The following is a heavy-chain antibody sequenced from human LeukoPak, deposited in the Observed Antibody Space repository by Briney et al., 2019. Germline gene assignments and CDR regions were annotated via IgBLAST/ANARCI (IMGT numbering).Heavy chain of an antibody. D-gene: IGHD3-22*01. Sequence: PGGSLRLSCAASGFPFSNYAMTWVRQAPGKGLERVSGTSDSGDRTYYADSVKGRFTISRDNSKDMLYLQMNSLRVEDTALYYCAKGLGTSGYHDYWGQGTLVTVSS. CDR3: AKGLGTSGYHDY. J-gene: IGHJ4*02. CDR1: GFPFSNYA. CDR2: TSDSGDRT. V-gene: IGHV3-23*01.